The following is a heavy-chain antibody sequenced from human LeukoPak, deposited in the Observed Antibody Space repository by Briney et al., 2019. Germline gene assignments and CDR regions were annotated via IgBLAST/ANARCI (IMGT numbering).Heavy chain of an antibody. V-gene: IGHV3-21*05. CDR1: GFTFSSYA. D-gene: IGHD2-15*01. CDR3: ARGKGGYYYYYMDV. J-gene: IGHJ6*03. CDR2: ISSSSSHI. Sequence: GGSLRLSCAASGFTFSSYAMSWVRQAPGKGLEWVSYISSSSSHIYYADSVKGRFTISRDNAKNSLYLQMNSPRAEDTAVYYCARGKGGYYYYYMDVWGKGTTVTVSS.